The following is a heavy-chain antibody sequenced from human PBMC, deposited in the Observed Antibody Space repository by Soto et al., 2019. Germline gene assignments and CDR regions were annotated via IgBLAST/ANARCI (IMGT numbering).Heavy chain of an antibody. Sequence: QVQLQQWGAGLLKPSETLSLTCAVYGGSFSGYYWSWIRQPPGKGLEWIGEINHSGSTNYNPSLKSRVTISVDTSKNQFSLNLSSETAADTAVYYCARGIGYRSSTSCYHWYFDLWGRGPLVAVSS. CDR2: INHSGST. CDR1: GGSFSGYY. CDR3: ARGIGYRSSTSCYHWYFDL. J-gene: IGHJ2*01. D-gene: IGHD2-2*01. V-gene: IGHV4-34*01.